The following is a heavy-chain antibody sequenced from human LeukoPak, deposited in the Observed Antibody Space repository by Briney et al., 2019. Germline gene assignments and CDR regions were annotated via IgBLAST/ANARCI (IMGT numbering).Heavy chain of an antibody. CDR3: ARGGVDYYGSGTYYLMYYFDN. CDR2: ISGSGGAT. V-gene: IGHV3-23*01. D-gene: IGHD3-10*01. CDR1: GFTFNTYG. J-gene: IGHJ4*02. Sequence: GGSLRLSCAASGFTFNTYGMSWVGQAPGKGLGGCSGISGSGGATYYAASVKGRFTIPRDDPHNTLYLQMNSLRAEDTAVYCCARGGVDYYGSGTYYLMYYFDNWGQGALVTVSS.